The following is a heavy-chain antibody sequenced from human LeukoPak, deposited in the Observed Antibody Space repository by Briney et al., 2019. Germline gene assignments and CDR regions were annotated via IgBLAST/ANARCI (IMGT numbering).Heavy chain of an antibody. V-gene: IGHV3-23*01. Sequence: PGGSLRLSCTASGFTLSNSDMNWVRQGPGEGLEWVSSIRVSVDYVDYTDSVKGRFTISRDNSRNTLFLQLNSLRADDTALYYCAKCAKTPEGGSGWCNWFDAWGQGTLVTVSS. J-gene: IGHJ5*02. D-gene: IGHD3-3*01. CDR1: GFTLSNSD. CDR3: AKCAKTPEGGSGWCNWFDA. CDR2: IRVSVDYV.